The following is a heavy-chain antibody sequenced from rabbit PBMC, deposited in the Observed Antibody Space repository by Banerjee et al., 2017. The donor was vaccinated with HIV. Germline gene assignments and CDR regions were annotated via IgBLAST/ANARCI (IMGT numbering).Heavy chain of an antibody. Sequence: QSLEESGGDLVKPGASLTLTCTASGFSFSGGAMCWVRQAPGKGLEWIGCIYNGDGSTYYASWAKGRFTISKTSSTTVTLQMTSLTAADTATYFCARDLVGYFNLWGPGTLVTDS. V-gene: IGHV1S40*01. J-gene: IGHJ4*01. D-gene: IGHD3-1*01. CDR2: IYNGDGST. CDR1: GFSFSGGA. CDR3: ARDLVGYFNL.